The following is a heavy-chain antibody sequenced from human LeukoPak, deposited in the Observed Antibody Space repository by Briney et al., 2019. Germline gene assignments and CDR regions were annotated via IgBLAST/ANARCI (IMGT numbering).Heavy chain of an antibody. J-gene: IGHJ4*02. CDR2: IWYDGSNK. Sequence: GGSLRLSCAASGFTFSSYGMHWVRQAPGKGLEWVALIWYDGSNKYYADSVKGRLTISRDNSKNTLYLQMNSLRAEDTAVYYCATFGGSSSSDYFDYWGQGTLVTVSS. V-gene: IGHV3-33*01. D-gene: IGHD6-6*01. CDR1: GFTFSSYG. CDR3: ATFGGSSSSDYFDY.